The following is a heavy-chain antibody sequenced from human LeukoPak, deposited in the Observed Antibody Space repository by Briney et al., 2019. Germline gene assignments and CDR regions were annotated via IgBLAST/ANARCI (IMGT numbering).Heavy chain of an antibody. D-gene: IGHD2-2*01. CDR1: GYTFTGYY. V-gene: IGHV1-2*02. J-gene: IGHJ3*02. Sequence: ASVKVSCKASGYTFTGYYMHWVRQAPGQGLEWMGWINPNSGGTNYAQKFQGRVTLTRDTSISTAYMELSRLRSDDTAVYYCAAXXXXSTSCYDAFDIWGQGTMVTVSS. CDR2: INPNSGGT. CDR3: AAXXXXSTSCYDAFDI.